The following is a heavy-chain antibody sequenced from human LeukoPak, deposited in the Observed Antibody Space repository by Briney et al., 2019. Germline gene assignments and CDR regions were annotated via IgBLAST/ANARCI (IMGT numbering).Heavy chain of an antibody. CDR3: AGGDGYCSGGSCSYNWFDP. Sequence: SETLSLTCAVYGGSFSGYYWSWIRQPPGKGLEWIGEINHSGSTNYNPSLKSRVTISVGTSKNQFSLKLSSVTAADTAVYYCAGGDGYCSGGSCSYNWFDPWGQGTLVTVSS. V-gene: IGHV4-34*01. J-gene: IGHJ5*02. CDR1: GGSFSGYY. D-gene: IGHD2-15*01. CDR2: INHSGST.